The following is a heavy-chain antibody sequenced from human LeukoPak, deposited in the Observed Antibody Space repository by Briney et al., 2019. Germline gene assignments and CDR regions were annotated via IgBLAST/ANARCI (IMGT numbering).Heavy chain of an antibody. V-gene: IGHV3-74*01. CDR2: INSDGRST. D-gene: IGHD3-9*01. CDR3: ARLSATWFYFDY. CDR1: GFPFSSHW. Sequence: GSLRLSCAASGFPFSSHWMHWVRQAPGKGLVWVSRINSDGRSTNYADSLKGRFTISRDNAKNTLYLQMNSQRAEDTAVYYCARLSATWFYFDYWGQGILVTVSS. J-gene: IGHJ4*02.